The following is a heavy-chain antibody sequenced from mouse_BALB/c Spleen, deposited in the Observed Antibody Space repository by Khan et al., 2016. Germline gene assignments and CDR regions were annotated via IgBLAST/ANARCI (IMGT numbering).Heavy chain of an antibody. J-gene: IGHJ3*01. CDR1: GFDFSRYW. CDR2: INPDSSTI. D-gene: IGHD1-1*01. V-gene: IGHV4-1*02. CDR3: DVAGYYEYRAY. Sequence: EVQLLESGGGLVQPGGSLKLSCAASGFDFSRYWMSWVRQAPGKGLEWIGEINPDSSTINYTPSLRDKFIISSDNANNTLYLQMSKVRSDDTALFYCDVAGYYEYRAYWGQGTLVTVSA.